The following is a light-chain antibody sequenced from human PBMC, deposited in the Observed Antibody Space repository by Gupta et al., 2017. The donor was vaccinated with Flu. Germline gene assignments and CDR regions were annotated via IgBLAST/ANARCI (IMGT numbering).Light chain of an antibody. CDR1: QSVTSN. V-gene: IGKV3-15*01. J-gene: IGKJ1*01. CDR2: GAS. Sequence: EIVMTQSPATLSVSPGERATLSCRASQSVTSNLAWYQQKPGQAPRLLIYGASTRDTSIPARFSGSGYGTDFTLTISSRQSEDFAVYYCQQYNSWPPVTFGQGTKVEIK. CDR3: QQYNSWPPVT.